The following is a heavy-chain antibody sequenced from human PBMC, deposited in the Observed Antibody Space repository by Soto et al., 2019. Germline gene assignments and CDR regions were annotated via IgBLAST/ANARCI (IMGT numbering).Heavy chain of an antibody. J-gene: IGHJ4*02. Sequence: PGGSLRLSCAASGFTFSSYAMSCVRQAPGKGLEWVSAISGSGGSTYYADSVKGRFTISRDNSKNTLYLQMNSLRAEDTAVYYCAKDQRGSNYISAYDYWGQGTLVTVSS. CDR1: GFTFSSYA. CDR3: AKDQRGSNYISAYDY. V-gene: IGHV3-23*01. D-gene: IGHD4-4*01. CDR2: ISGSGGST.